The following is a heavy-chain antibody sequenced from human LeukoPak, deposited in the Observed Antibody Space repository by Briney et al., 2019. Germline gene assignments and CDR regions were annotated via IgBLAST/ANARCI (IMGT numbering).Heavy chain of an antibody. D-gene: IGHD3-3*01. Sequence: PSETLSLTCTVSGGSISSYYWNWIRQPPGKGLEWIGYIHYSGTNYYNPSLKSRVTISVDTSKSQFSLKLSSVTAADTAVYSCATIFGVANPIDYLGQGTLVTVSS. CDR1: GGSISSYY. CDR2: IHYSGTN. V-gene: IGHV4-59*01. CDR3: ATIFGVANPIDY. J-gene: IGHJ4*02.